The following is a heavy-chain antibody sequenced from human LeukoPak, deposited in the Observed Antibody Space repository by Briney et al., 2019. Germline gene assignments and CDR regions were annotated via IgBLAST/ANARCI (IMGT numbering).Heavy chain of an antibody. CDR1: GYTFTSYG. Sequence: ASVKVSCKASGYTFTSYGISWVRQAPGQGLEWMGWISAYNGNTNYAQKLQGRVTMTTETSTSTAYMELRSLRSDDTAVYYCARVGPHRKMATTRYHFDYWGQGTLVTVSS. D-gene: IGHD5-24*01. CDR3: ARVGPHRKMATTRYHFDY. J-gene: IGHJ4*02. V-gene: IGHV1-18*01. CDR2: ISAYNGNT.